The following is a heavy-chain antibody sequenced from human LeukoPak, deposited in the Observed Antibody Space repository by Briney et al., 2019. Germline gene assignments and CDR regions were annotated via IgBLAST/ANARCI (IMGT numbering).Heavy chain of an antibody. CDR2: IYYSGST. J-gene: IGHJ5*02. Sequence: SETLSLTCTVSGGSISSGGYYWSWIRQHPGKGLEWIVYIYYSGSTYYNPSLKSRVTISVDTSKNQFSLKLSSVTAADTAVYYCARDRGTIEYSSSSVGWFDPWGQGTLVTVSS. D-gene: IGHD6-6*01. CDR3: ARDRGTIEYSSSSVGWFDP. CDR1: GGSISSGGYY. V-gene: IGHV4-31*03.